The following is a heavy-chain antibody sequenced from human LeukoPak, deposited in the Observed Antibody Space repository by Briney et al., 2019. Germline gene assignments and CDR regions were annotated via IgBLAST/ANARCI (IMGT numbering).Heavy chain of an antibody. J-gene: IGHJ4*02. CDR2: IRYDGSNK. V-gene: IGHV3-30*02. D-gene: IGHD3-22*01. CDR1: GFTFSSYG. CDR3: AKDGVGAYYYDSSGYWVFDY. Sequence: GGSLRLSCAASGFTFSSYGMHWVRQAPGRGLEWVAFIRYDGSNKCYADTVKGRFTISRDNSKNTLYLQMNSLRAEDTAVYYCAKDGVGAYYYDSSGYWVFDYWGQGTLVTVSS.